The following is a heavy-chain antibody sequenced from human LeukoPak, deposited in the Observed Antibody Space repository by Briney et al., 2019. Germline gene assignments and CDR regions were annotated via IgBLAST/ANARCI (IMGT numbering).Heavy chain of an antibody. D-gene: IGHD2/OR15-2a*01. J-gene: IGHJ4*02. CDR3: ARDLSGRFDY. CDR1: GGSISSSSYY. V-gene: IGHV4-61*02. CDR2: IYTSGST. Sequence: SETLSLTCTVSGGSISSSSYYWSWIRQPAGKGLEWIGRIYTSGSTNYNPSLKSRVTMSVDTSKNQFSLKLSSVTAADTAVYYCARDLSGRFDYWGQGTLVTVSS.